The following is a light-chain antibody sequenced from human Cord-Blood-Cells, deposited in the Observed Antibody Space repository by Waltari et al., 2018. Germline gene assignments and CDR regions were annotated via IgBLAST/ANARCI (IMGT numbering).Light chain of an antibody. Sequence: QSALTQPAPVSGSHGQPITIPCTGTSSDVGSYNLVSWYQKHPGKAPKLMIYEGSKRPSGVSNRFSGSKSGNTASLTISGLQAEDEADYYCCSYAGSSTYVFGTGTKVTVL. CDR1: SSDVGSYNL. J-gene: IGLJ1*01. CDR3: CSYAGSSTYV. CDR2: EGS. V-gene: IGLV2-23*01.